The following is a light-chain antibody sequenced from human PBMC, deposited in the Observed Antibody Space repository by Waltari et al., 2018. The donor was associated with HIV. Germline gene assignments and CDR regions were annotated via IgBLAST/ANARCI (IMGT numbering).Light chain of an antibody. J-gene: IGKJ4*01. CDR3: QQSCSTPPT. Sequence: DIQMTQSPSSLSASVGDRVTITCRASQSISSYLNWYQQKPGKAPKVLIYVASSLQSGVPSRFSGSGSGTDFTLTISSLQPEDFATYYCQQSCSTPPTFGGGTKVEIK. CDR2: VAS. CDR1: QSISSY. V-gene: IGKV1-39*01.